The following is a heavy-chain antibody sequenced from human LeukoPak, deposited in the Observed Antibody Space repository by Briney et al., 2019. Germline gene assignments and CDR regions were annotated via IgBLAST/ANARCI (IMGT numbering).Heavy chain of an antibody. J-gene: IGHJ1*01. CDR3: ARGGNYDSSGSRAEYSRH. V-gene: IGHV4-39*01. D-gene: IGHD3-22*01. Sequence: PSETLSLTCTVSGGSISSSTYYWGWIRQPPGKGLEWIGSIYYSGSTYYNPSLKSRVTISIDTSKNQFSLKLSSVTAADTAVYYCARGGNYDSSGSRAEYSRHWGRGTLVTVSS. CDR2: IYYSGST. CDR1: GGSISSSTYY.